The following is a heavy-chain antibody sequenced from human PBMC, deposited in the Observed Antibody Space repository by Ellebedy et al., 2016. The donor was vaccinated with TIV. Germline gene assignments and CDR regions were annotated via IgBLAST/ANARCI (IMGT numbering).Heavy chain of an antibody. CDR2: IYYSGIT. D-gene: IGHD5-12*01. CDR1: GGSIITYY. J-gene: IGHJ4*02. V-gene: IGHV4-59*01. Sequence: MPSETLSLTCTVSGGSIITYYWSWIRQPPGKGLEWIGYIYYSGITNYNSSLKSRVTISLDTPKNQFSLKLSSVTAADTAVYYCARVLPTRGYDPCCIDYWGQGTLVTVSS. CDR3: ARVLPTRGYDPCCIDY.